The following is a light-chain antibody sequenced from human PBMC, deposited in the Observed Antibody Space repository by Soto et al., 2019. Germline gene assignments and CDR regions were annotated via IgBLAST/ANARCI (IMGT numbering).Light chain of an antibody. Sequence: IMLKQSPGTLSLTPGERATLSCRASQSVNSKLAWYQHKPGQAPRLLIYDTSTRAAGIPARFTGSGSGTDFTLTISSLQSEDFAVYYCQQYNTWRSISFGQGTRLEI. V-gene: IGKV3-15*01. J-gene: IGKJ5*01. CDR3: QQYNTWRSIS. CDR1: QSVNSK. CDR2: DTS.